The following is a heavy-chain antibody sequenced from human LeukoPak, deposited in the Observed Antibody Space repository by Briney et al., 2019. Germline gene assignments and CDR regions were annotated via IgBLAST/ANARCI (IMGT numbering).Heavy chain of an antibody. V-gene: IGHV4-59*01. CDR3: ARAHLARNRFDY. Sequence: PSETLSLTCTVSGGSISSYYWSWIRQPPGKGPEWIGYIYYSGSTNYNPSLKSRVTISVDTFKNQFSLKLSSVTAADTAVYYCARAHLARNRFDYWGQGTPVTVSS. J-gene: IGHJ4*02. D-gene: IGHD1-14*01. CDR2: IYYSGST. CDR1: GGSISSYY.